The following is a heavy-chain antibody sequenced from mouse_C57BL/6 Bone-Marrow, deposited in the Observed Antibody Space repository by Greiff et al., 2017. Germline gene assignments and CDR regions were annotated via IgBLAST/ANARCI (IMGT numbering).Heavy chain of an antibody. CDR2: IDPSDSYT. CDR1: GYTFTSYW. J-gene: IGHJ2*01. CDR3: ARRRFTTRVYYFDY. Sequence: VQLQQPGAELVKPGASVKLSCKASGYTFTSYWMQWVKQRPGQGLEWIGEIDPSDSYTNYNQKFKGKATLTVDTSSSTAYMHLSSLTSEDSAVYYCARRRFTTRVYYFDYWGQGTTLTVSS. D-gene: IGHD2-12*01. V-gene: IGHV1-50*01.